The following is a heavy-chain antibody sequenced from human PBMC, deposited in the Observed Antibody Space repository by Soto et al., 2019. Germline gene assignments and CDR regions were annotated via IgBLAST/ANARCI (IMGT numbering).Heavy chain of an antibody. CDR3: TTDPHSTGTKY. CDR1: GFSFSDAW. Sequence: GGSLRLSCAASGFSFSDAWMTWVRQAPGAGLEWVGHIKSKTDGGTTDYAAPVKGRFTISRDASKTTVYLQMNSLRTEDTAVYYCTTDPHSTGTKYWGQGTLVTVSS. J-gene: IGHJ4*02. D-gene: IGHD1-1*01. CDR2: IKSKTDGGTT. V-gene: IGHV3-15*01.